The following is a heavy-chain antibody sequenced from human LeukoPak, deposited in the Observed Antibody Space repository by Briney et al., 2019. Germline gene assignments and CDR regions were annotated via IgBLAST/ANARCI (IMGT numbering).Heavy chain of an antibody. J-gene: IGHJ6*02. Sequence: ASVKVSCKASGGTFSSYAISWVRQAPGQGLEWMGGIIPIFGTANYAQKFQGRVTITADESTSTAYMELSSLRSEDTAVYYCARAFDRTYYYYGMDVWGQGTTVTVSS. V-gene: IGHV1-69*13. CDR3: ARAFDRTYYYYGMDV. CDR2: IIPIFGTA. CDR1: GGTFSSYA. D-gene: IGHD3-9*01.